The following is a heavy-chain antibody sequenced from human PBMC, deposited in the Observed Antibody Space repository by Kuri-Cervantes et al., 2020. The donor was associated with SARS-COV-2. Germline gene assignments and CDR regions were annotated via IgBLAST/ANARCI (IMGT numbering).Heavy chain of an antibody. CDR2: INHSGST. CDR1: GFTFSSYS. J-gene: IGHJ5*02. Sequence: ESLKISCATSGFTFSSYSMTWIRQIPGKGLEWIGEINHSGSTNYNPSLESRVTISVDTSKNQFSLRLFSVTAADTAVYYCARVVNKRHLPIDAWGQGTLVTVSS. V-gene: IGHV4-34*01. D-gene: IGHD1/OR15-1a*01. CDR3: ARVVNKRHLPIDA.